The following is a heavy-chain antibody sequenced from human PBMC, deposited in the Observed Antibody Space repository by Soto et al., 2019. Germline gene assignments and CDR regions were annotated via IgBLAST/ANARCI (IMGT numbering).Heavy chain of an antibody. CDR3: ASGIQLWLRRINNGYSG. CDR1: GGTFSTYA. D-gene: IGHD5-18*01. CDR2: IIPMFGTA. V-gene: IGHV1-69*12. J-gene: IGHJ4*02. Sequence: QVQLVQSGAEVTKPESSVKVSCKAPGGTFSTYAISWVRQAPGQGLEWMGGIIPMFGTANYAQRFQDRVTITADESTNTVYMELSSLRSEDTAVCFCASGIQLWLRRINNGYSGWGQGTLVTVSS.